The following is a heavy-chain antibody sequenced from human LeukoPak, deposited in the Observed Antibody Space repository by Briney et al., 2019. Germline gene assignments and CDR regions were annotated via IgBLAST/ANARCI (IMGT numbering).Heavy chain of an antibody. CDR3: ANGASGGRSMYYYDSSGYYWFDY. CDR1: GFTFSSYG. Sequence: PGGSLRLSCAASGFTFSSYGMHWVRQAPGKGLEWVAFIRYDGSNKYYADSVKGRFTISRDNSKNTLYLQMNSLRAEDTAVYYRANGASGGRSMYYYDSSGYYWFDYWGQGTLVTVSS. V-gene: IGHV3-30*02. D-gene: IGHD3-22*01. CDR2: IRYDGSNK. J-gene: IGHJ4*02.